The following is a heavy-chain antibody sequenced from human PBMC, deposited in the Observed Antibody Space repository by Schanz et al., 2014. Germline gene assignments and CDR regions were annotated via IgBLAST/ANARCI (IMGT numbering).Heavy chain of an antibody. CDR1: GYSLNELS. J-gene: IGHJ6*02. CDR2: INPSSGTT. Sequence: QVQLVQSGAEVKKPGASVKVSCKVSGYSLNELSMHWVRQAPGQGLEWMGKINPSSGTTRIAQNFQGRLTVTRDTSTSTVNMELSSLRSEDTAVYYCAKVDRTRYYAMDVWGQGTTVTVSS. CDR3: AKVDRTRYYAMDV. V-gene: IGHV1-46*02. D-gene: IGHD3-9*01.